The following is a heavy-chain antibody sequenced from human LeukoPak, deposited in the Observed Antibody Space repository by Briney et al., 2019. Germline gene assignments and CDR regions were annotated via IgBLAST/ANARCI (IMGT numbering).Heavy chain of an antibody. CDR3: ARGGPDSGYDYPWVVMDYYYYYGMDV. Sequence: SETLSLTRAVYGGSFSGYYWSWIRQPPGKGLEWIGEINHSGSTNYNPSLKSRVTISVDTSKNQFSLKLSSVTAADTAVYYCARGGPDSGYDYPWVVMDYYYYYGMDVWGQGTTVTVSS. J-gene: IGHJ6*02. D-gene: IGHD5-12*01. CDR1: GGSFSGYY. CDR2: INHSGST. V-gene: IGHV4-34*01.